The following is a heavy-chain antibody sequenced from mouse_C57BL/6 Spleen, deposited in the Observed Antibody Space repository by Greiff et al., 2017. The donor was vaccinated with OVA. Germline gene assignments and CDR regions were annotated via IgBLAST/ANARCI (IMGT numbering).Heavy chain of an antibody. J-gene: IGHJ4*01. CDR1: GYTFTGYW. Sequence: VKLQQSGAELMKPGASVKLSCKATGYTFTGYWIEWVKQRPGHGLEWIGEILPGSGSTNYNEKFKGKATFTADTSSNTAYMQLSSLTTEDSAIDYCARPTTVVASYYAMDYWGQGTSVTVSS. CDR2: ILPGSGST. CDR3: ARPTTVVASYYAMDY. D-gene: IGHD1-1*01. V-gene: IGHV1-9*01.